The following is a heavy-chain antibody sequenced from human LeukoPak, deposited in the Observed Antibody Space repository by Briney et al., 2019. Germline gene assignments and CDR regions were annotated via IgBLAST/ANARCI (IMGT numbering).Heavy chain of an antibody. CDR1: GGSFSGYY. Sequence: PSETLSLTCAVYGGSFSGYYWSWIRQPPGKGLEWIGEINHSGSTNYNPSLKSRVTISVDTSKNQFSLKLSSVTAADTAVYYYARARYYYDSSGYWPRGYYFDYWGQGTLVTVSS. D-gene: IGHD3-22*01. CDR3: ARARYYYDSSGYWPRGYYFDY. CDR2: INHSGST. V-gene: IGHV4-34*01. J-gene: IGHJ4*02.